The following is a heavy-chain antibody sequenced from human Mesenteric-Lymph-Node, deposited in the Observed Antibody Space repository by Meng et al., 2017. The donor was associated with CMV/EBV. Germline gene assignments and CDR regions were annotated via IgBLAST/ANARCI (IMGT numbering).Heavy chain of an antibody. V-gene: IGHV4-39*01. CDR1: GDSISSFDS. CDR2: AHYSGRT. Sequence: QGPGPVLVKPSGTLSLTCTVSGDSISSFDSWAWLRQPPGRGLEWIGSAHYSGRTYYGPSLRSRVTVSIDTSKNQFSLRLTSVTAADTALYYCARPFPSIVSPRLDPFGDWGQGTLVTVSS. J-gene: IGHJ4*02. D-gene: IGHD5/OR15-5a*01. CDR3: ARPFPSIVSPRLDPFGD.